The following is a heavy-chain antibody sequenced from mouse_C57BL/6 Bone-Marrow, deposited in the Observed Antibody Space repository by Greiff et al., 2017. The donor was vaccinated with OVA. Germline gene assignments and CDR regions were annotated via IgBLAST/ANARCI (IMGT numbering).Heavy chain of an antibody. D-gene: IGHD1-1*01. Sequence: QVQLKESGAELVRPGASVTLSCKASGYTFTDYEMHWVKQTPVHGLEWIGAIDPETGGTAYNQKFKGKAILTADKSSSTAYMELRSLTSEDSAVYYCTSSCTYGSSPSYWYFDVWGTGTTVTVSS. CDR3: TSSCTYGSSPSYWYFDV. V-gene: IGHV1-15*01. J-gene: IGHJ1*03. CDR2: IDPETGGT. CDR1: GYTFTDYE.